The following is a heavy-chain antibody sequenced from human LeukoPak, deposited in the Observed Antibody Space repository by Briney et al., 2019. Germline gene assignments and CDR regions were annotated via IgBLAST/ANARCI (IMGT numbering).Heavy chain of an antibody. CDR1: GGSISSYY. CDR3: AREGRFLEWFEADYYYYYMDV. D-gene: IGHD3-3*01. CDR2: ISTSGRT. Sequence: PSETLSLTCTVPGGSISSYYWSWLRQPAGKGLEWIGRISTSGRTNYNPSLKIRVTKSVDTSKNQFSLKLSSVTAADTAVYYCAREGRFLEWFEADYYYYYMDVWGKGTTVTVSS. J-gene: IGHJ6*03. V-gene: IGHV4-4*07.